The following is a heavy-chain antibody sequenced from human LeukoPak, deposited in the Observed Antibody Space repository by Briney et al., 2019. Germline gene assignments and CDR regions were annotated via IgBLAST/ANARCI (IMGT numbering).Heavy chain of an antibody. CDR2: IYPDDSDI. J-gene: IGHJ4*02. CDR1: GYSFSTYW. D-gene: IGHD4/OR15-4a*01. Sequence: GESLKISCKGSGYSFSTYWIAWVRQMPGKGLEYMGVIYPDDSDIIYSPSFQGQVTISVDRSINTAYLQWTSLNVSDTAVYYCARLLTTYFDFWGQGALVTVS. CDR3: ARLLTTYFDF. V-gene: IGHV5-51*01.